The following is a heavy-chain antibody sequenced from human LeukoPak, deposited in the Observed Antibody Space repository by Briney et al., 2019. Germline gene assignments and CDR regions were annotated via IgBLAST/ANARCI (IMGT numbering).Heavy chain of an antibody. Sequence: SETLSLTCTVSGGSVSSGSYYWSWIRQPPGKVLEWIGYIYYSGSTNYNPSLKSRVTISVDTSKNQFSLKLSSVTAADTAVYYCARAPRGYCSSTSCYAYFDYWGQGTLVTVSS. D-gene: IGHD2-2*01. J-gene: IGHJ4*02. CDR1: GGSVSSGSYY. V-gene: IGHV4-61*01. CDR2: IYYSGST. CDR3: ARAPRGYCSSTSCYAYFDY.